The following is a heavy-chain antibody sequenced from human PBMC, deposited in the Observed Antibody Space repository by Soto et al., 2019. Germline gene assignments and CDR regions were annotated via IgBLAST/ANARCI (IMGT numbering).Heavy chain of an antibody. V-gene: IGHV1-69*01. CDR2: IIPIFCTA. D-gene: IGHD6-13*01. J-gene: IGHJ6*02. Sequence: QVQLVQSGAEVKKPGSSVKVSCKASGGTFSSYAISWVRQAPGQGLEWMGGIIPIFCTANYAQKFQGRVTITADDSTSTAYMELKSLRSEDTAVYYCARPSRPRAAGVTYYSYGMDVWGQGTTVTVSS. CDR1: GGTFSSYA. CDR3: ARPSRPRAAGVTYYSYGMDV.